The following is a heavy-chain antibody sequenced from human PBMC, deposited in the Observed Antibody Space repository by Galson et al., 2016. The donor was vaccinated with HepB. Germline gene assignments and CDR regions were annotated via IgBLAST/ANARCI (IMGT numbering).Heavy chain of an antibody. V-gene: IGHV3-30*02. D-gene: IGHD4-17*01. CDR3: AKGGALRTPFDY. Sequence: DSVKGRFTISRDSSKNTLYLQMNSLRAEDTAVYYCAKGGALRTPFDYWGQGTLVTVSS. J-gene: IGHJ4*02.